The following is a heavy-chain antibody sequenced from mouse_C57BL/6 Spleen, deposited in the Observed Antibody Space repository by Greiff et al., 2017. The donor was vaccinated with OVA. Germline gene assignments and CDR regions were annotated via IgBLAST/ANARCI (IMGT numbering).Heavy chain of an antibody. CDR1: GYTFTSYW. J-gene: IGHJ1*03. D-gene: IGHD1-1*01. V-gene: IGHV1-52*01. CDR3: ARGGLAGYWYFDV. CDR2: IDPSDSET. Sequence: QVQLQQPGAELVRPGSSVKLSCKASGYTFTSYWLHWVKQRPIQGLEWIGNIDPSDSETHYNQKFKDKATLTVDKSSSTAYMQLSSLTSEDSAVYYCARGGLAGYWYFDVWGTGTTVTVAS.